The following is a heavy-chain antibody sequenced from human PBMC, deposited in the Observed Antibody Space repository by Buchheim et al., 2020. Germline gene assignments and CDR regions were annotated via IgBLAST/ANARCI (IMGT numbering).Heavy chain of an antibody. CDR3: ARTRTTETDAFDY. D-gene: IGHD1-1*01. CDR2: IYPSDSDT. J-gene: IGHJ4*02. Sequence: EVQLVQSGAEVKKPGESLRISCKSSGYRFTNYWIGWVRQMPGRGLQWMGIIYPSDSDTRYSPSFQGRVTIPVDKSINTAHLQWTSLKASDTATYFCARTRTTETDAFDYWGQGTL. V-gene: IGHV5-51*01. CDR1: GYRFTNYW.